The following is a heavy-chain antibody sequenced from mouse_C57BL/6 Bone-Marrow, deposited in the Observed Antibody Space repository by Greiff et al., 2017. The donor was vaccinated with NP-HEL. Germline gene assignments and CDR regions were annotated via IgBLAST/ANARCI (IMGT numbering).Heavy chain of an antibody. D-gene: IGHD1-1*01. CDR3: TRRGYGSSSWYCDV. CDR2: IYPGNSDP. J-gene: IGHJ1*03. V-gene: IGHV1-5*01. CDR1: GYTFTSYW. Sequence: VHVKQSGTVLARPGASVKMSCKTSGYTFTSYWMHWVKQRPGQGLEWIGAIYPGNSDPSSNQKFKGKAKLTAVTSASTAYMQLSSLTSEDSAVYYCTRRGYGSSSWYCDVWGTGTTVTVSS.